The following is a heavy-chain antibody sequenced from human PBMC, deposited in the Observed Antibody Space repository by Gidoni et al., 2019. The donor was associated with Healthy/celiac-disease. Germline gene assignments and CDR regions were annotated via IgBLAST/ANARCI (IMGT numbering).Heavy chain of an antibody. Sequence: QVQLVESGGGVVQPGRSLGLTCAASGFTFGIYGMHWVRHAPGKGLELVAVISYDGSNKYYANSVKGRFTISRDNSKNTLYLQMNSLRAEDTAVYYGAKDRGSTADYYYYGMDVWGQGTTVTVSS. CDR3: AKDRGSTADYYYYGMDV. CDR1: GFTFGIYG. CDR2: ISYDGSNK. D-gene: IGHD2-2*01. V-gene: IGHV3-30*18. J-gene: IGHJ6*02.